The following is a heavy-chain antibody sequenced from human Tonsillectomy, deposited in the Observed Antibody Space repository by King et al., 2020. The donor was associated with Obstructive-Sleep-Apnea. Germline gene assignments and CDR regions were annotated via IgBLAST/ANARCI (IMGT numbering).Heavy chain of an antibody. Sequence: QLVQSGAEVKKPGSSVKVSCKASGGTFSSYAISWVRQAPGQGLEWMGGIIPIFGTANYAQKFQGRVTITADESTSTAYMELSSLRSEDTAVYYFARDYQPYYYDSSGYDYWGQGTLVTVSS. V-gene: IGHV1-69*01. CDR1: GGTFSSYA. J-gene: IGHJ4*02. D-gene: IGHD3-22*01. CDR2: IIPIFGTA. CDR3: ARDYQPYYYDSSGYDY.